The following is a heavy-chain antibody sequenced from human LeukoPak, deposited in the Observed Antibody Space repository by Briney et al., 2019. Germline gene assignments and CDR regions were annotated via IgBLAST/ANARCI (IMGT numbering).Heavy chain of an antibody. V-gene: IGHV3-23*01. J-gene: IGHJ4*02. CDR2: ISGSGGST. CDR3: AKETAAADY. CDR1: GIIFSKYA. D-gene: IGHD2-2*01. Sequence: SGGSLRLSCAASGIIFSKYAMSWVRQAPGKGLEWVSAISGSGGSTYYADSVKGRFTISRDNSKNTLYLQMNSLRAEDTAVYYCAKETAAADYWGQGTLVTVSS.